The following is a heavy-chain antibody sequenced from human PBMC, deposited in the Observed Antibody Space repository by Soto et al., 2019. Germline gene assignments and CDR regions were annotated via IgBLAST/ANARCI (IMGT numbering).Heavy chain of an antibody. CDR2: IYYSGST. CDR1: GGSISSYY. CDR3: ARVGSSIATRPFDY. V-gene: IGHV4-59*08. D-gene: IGHD6-6*01. Sequence: SETLSLTCPVSGGSISSYYWSWIRQPPGKGLEWIGYIYYSGSTNYNPSLKSRVTISVDTSKNQFSLKLSSVTAADTAVYYCARVGSSIATRPFDYWGQGTLVT. J-gene: IGHJ4*02.